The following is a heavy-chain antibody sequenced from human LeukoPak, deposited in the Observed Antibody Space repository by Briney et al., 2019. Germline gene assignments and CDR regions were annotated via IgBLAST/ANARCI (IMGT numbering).Heavy chain of an antibody. D-gene: IGHD3-3*01. CDR2: MYHSGST. J-gene: IGHJ3*02. V-gene: IGHV4-38-2*02. CDR1: DYSISSGYY. Sequence: SETLSLTRTVSDYSISSGYYWGWIRQSPGKGLEWIGSMYHSGSTYYNPSLNSRVTISVDTSKNQFSLKLSSVTAADTAVYYCARSPTFFGVPNAAFDIWGQGTMVTVSS. CDR3: ARSPTFFGVPNAAFDI.